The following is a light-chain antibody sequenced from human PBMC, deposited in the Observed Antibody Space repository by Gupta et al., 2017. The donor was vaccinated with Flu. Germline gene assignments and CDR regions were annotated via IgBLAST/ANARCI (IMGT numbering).Light chain of an antibody. CDR3: QSYDSSRRNGV. J-gene: IGLJ3*02. Sequence: QSVLTQPSSVSGAPGRRVTISCTGSSSNIGAIYAVNWFHQVPGTAPKLLIYHNNYRPSGVPDRFSGARSGTSASLAITGLQAEDEGDYYCQSYDSSRRNGVFGGGTKLTVL. CDR1: SSNIGAIYA. V-gene: IGLV1-40*01. CDR2: HNN.